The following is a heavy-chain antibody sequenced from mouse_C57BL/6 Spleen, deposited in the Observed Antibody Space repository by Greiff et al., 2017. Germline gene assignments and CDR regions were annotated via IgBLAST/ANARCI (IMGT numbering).Heavy chain of an antibody. Sequence: DVQLVESGEGLVKPGGSLKLSCAASGFTFSSYAMSWVRQTPEKRLEWVAYISSGGDYIYYADTVKGRFTISRDNARNTLYLQMSSLKSEDTAMYYCTRDRNYYYGSSAWYFDVWGTGTTVTVSS. CDR1: GFTFSSYA. V-gene: IGHV5-9-1*02. CDR2: ISSGGDYI. CDR3: TRDRNYYYGSSAWYFDV. J-gene: IGHJ1*03. D-gene: IGHD1-1*01.